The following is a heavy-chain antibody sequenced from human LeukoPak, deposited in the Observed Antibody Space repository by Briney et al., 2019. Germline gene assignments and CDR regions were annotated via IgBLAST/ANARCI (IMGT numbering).Heavy chain of an antibody. Sequence: GGSLRLSCAASGFTFSSYSMNWVRQAPGKGLEWVSSISSSSSYIYYADSEKGRFTISRDNAKNSLYLQMNSLRAEDTAVYYCARPGIAVAFDYWGQGTLVTVSS. CDR3: ARPGIAVAFDY. CDR1: GFTFSSYS. D-gene: IGHD6-19*01. V-gene: IGHV3-21*01. J-gene: IGHJ4*02. CDR2: ISSSSSYI.